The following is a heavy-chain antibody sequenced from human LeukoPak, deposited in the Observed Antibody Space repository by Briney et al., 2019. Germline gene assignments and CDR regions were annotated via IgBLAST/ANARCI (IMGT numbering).Heavy chain of an antibody. V-gene: IGHV1-69*01. CDR3: AREIAAAGTDY. J-gene: IGHJ4*02. CDR1: GGTFSSYA. Sequence: SVKVSCKASGGTFSSYAISWVRQAPGQGLEWMGGIIPIFGTANYAQKFQGRVTITADESTSTAYMELRSLRSDDTAVYYCAREIAAAGTDYWGQGTLVTVSS. D-gene: IGHD6-13*01. CDR2: IIPIFGTA.